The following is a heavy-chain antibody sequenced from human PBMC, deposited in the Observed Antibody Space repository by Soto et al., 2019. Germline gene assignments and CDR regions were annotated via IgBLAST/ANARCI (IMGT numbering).Heavy chain of an antibody. D-gene: IGHD3-22*01. Sequence: PSETLSLTCTVSGGSISSYYWSWIRQPAGKGLEWIGRIYTSGSTNYNPSLKSRVTMSVDTSKNQFSLKLSSVTAADTAVYYCARDLSITMIVVVITYLFYYYYGMGVWGQGTTVTVSS. CDR3: ARDLSITMIVVVITYLFYYYYGMGV. J-gene: IGHJ6*02. V-gene: IGHV4-4*07. CDR1: GGSISSYY. CDR2: IYTSGST.